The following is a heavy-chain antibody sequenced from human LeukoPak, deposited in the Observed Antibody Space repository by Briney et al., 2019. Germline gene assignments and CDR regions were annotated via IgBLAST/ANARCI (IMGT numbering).Heavy chain of an antibody. CDR3: ARVGLSAANNPFHFDY. V-gene: IGHV4-4*07. Sequence: SETLSLTCSVSGGSINNYYWTWIRQPAGKGLEWIGRIYASGSVKYNPSLMSRLTMSVDMSKNPFSLRLTSVTAADTARYCCARVGLSAANNPFHFDYWGQGTQVIVSS. CDR2: IYASGSV. D-gene: IGHD6-13*01. CDR1: GGSINNYY. J-gene: IGHJ4*02.